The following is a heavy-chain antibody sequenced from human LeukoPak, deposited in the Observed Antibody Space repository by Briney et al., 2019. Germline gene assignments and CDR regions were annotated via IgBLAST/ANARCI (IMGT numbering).Heavy chain of an antibody. V-gene: IGHV4-59*08. CDR2: IYYSGST. Sequence: PSETLSLTCTVSGGSINSYYWSWIRQPPGKGLEWIGYIYYSGSTNYTPSLKGRGTISLDRAKNHFSLKLSSVTAADTAVYYCARSKSGTYSWFDPWGQGTLVTVSS. CDR3: ARSKSGTYSWFDP. D-gene: IGHD1-26*01. CDR1: GGSINSYY. J-gene: IGHJ5*02.